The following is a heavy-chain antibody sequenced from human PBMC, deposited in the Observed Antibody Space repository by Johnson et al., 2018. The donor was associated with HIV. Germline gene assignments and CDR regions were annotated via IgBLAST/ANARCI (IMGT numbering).Heavy chain of an antibody. Sequence: VQLVESGGGVVRPGGSLRLSCAASGFTFDDYGMSSVRQAPGKGLEWVSGINWNGGSTGYADSVKGRFTISRDNAKNSLYLQMNSLRAEDTALYYCARKGERGIAVAEDAFDIWGQGTMVTVSS. CDR3: ARKGERGIAVAEDAFDI. CDR1: GFTFDDYG. CDR2: INWNGGST. V-gene: IGHV3-20*04. D-gene: IGHD6-19*01. J-gene: IGHJ3*02.